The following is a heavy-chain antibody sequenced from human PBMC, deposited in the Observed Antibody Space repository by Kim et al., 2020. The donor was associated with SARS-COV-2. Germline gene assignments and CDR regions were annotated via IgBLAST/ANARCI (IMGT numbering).Heavy chain of an antibody. V-gene: IGHV4-59*01. D-gene: IGHD3-10*01. J-gene: IGHJ2*01. CDR3: ASGFGGNWYFDL. Sequence: NYNPSLKSRVTISVDTSKNQFSLKLSSVTAADTAVYYCASGFGGNWYFDLWGRGTLVTVSS.